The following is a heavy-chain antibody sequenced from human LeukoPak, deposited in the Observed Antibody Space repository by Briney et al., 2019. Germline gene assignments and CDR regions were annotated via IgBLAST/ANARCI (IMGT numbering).Heavy chain of an antibody. D-gene: IGHD2-15*01. J-gene: IGHJ4*02. Sequence: PGGSLRLSCAASGFTFSSYSMNWVRQAPGKGLEWVSYISSSSSTIYYADSVKGRFTISRDNAKNSLYLQMNSLRAEDTAVYYCARGYCSGGSCYRRRSISVPDYWGQGTLVTASS. CDR2: ISSSSSTI. CDR1: GFTFSSYS. CDR3: ARGYCSGGSCYRRRSISVPDY. V-gene: IGHV3-48*01.